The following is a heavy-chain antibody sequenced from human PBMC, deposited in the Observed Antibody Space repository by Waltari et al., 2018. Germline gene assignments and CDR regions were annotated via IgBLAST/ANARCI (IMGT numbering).Heavy chain of an antibody. D-gene: IGHD3-3*01. CDR2: IPGGNGNT. CDR3: AKTQYDFWSAYFDY. CDR1: GYTFTKYS. J-gene: IGHJ4*02. Sequence: QVYLVQSGAEVKKPGDSVKVSCKASGYTFTKYSMHWVRQAPGQGLEWMGWIPGGNGNTKYSKKFQDRLTISKDTSATTVYMELSSLTSEDTAVYYCAKTQYDFWSAYFDYWGQGTLVTVSS. V-gene: IGHV1-3*01.